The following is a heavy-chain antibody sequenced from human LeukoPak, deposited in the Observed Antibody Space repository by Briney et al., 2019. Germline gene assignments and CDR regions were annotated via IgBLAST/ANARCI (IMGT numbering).Heavy chain of an antibody. CDR2: ISSSSSYI. CDR1: GFTFSSYS. Sequence: GGSLRLSCAASGFTFSSYSMNWVRQAPGKGLEWVSSISSSSSYIYYADSVKGRFTISRDNAKNSLYLQMNSLRAEDTAVYYCARGGVVGAPPPFDYWGQGTLVTVSS. J-gene: IGHJ4*02. CDR3: ARGGVVGAPPPFDY. D-gene: IGHD1-26*01. V-gene: IGHV3-21*01.